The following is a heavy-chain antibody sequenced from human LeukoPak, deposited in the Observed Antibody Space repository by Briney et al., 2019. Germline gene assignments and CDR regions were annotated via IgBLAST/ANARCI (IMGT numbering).Heavy chain of an antibody. D-gene: IGHD2-2*01. Sequence: GGSLRLSCAASGFTFNNYGMHWVRQAPGKGLEWVTFVLSAGSYKYAGSVKGRFTISRDNFKNRLYLQMNSLRPDDTAVYYCAKGGGSTSPYAMDVWGQGTTVTVSS. CDR2: VLSAGSYK. V-gene: IGHV3-30*02. CDR1: GFTFNNYG. J-gene: IGHJ6*02. CDR3: AKGGGSTSPYAMDV.